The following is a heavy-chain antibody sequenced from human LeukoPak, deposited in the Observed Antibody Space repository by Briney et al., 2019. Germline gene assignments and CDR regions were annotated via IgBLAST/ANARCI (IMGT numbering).Heavy chain of an antibody. CDR3: ARGGEYSSESYYKY. D-gene: IGHD3-10*01. CDR2: IYYSGST. J-gene: IGHJ4*02. Sequence: PSETLSLTCTVSGGSISSGGYYWSWIRQHPGKGLEWIGYIYYSGSTYYNPSLKSRVTMSVDTSKNQFSLKPSSVTAADTAVYYCARGGEYSSESYYKYWGQGTLVTVSS. CDR1: GGSISSGGYY. V-gene: IGHV4-31*03.